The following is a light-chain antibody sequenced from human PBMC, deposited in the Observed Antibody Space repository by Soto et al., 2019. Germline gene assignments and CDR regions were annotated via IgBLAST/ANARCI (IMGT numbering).Light chain of an antibody. Sequence: MNHWQCTVSAKGVDIGTVRFRSSQSIYDWLAWYQQKPGRAPRLLIYDASTLETGVPSRISGSGSGTQFTLTISSLQPDDFATDYCQQANSFPLTFGGGTKVDIK. CDR1: QSIYDW. CDR2: DAS. CDR3: QQANSFPLT. J-gene: IGKJ4*01. V-gene: IGKV1-5*01.